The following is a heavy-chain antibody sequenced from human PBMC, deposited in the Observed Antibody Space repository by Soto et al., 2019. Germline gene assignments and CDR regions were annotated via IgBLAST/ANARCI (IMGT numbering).Heavy chain of an antibody. V-gene: IGHV5-10-1*01. CDR2: IDPSDSQT. D-gene: IGHD5-12*01. CDR1: GYSFAGYW. CDR3: ARGVKMATPHKYYFDY. J-gene: IGHJ4*02. Sequence: GESLKISCKGSGYSFAGYWITWVRQKPGKGLEWMGRIDPSDSQTYYSPSFRGHVTISSDRSTNTAYLQWSSLKASDTAMYYCARGVKMATPHKYYFDYWGQGTLVTVSS.